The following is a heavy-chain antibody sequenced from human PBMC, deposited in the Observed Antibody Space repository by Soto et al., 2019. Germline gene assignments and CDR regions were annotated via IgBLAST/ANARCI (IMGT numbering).Heavy chain of an antibody. Sequence: PSETLSLTCTVSGGSISSGGYYWSWIRQHPGKGLEWIGYIYYSGSTYYNPSLKSRVTISVDTSKNQFSLKLSSVTAADTAVYYCAGAYYYDISGYYKYSDYSGTATLVTLSS. V-gene: IGHV4-31*03. J-gene: IGHJ4*02. CDR1: GGSISSGGYY. D-gene: IGHD3-22*01. CDR2: IYYSGST. CDR3: AGAYYYDISGYYKYSDY.